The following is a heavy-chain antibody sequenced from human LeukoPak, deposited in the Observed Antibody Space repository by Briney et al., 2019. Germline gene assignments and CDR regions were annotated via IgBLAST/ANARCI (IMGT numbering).Heavy chain of an antibody. CDR3: ARVDSSGWYGDWFDP. CDR1: GGSISSYY. V-gene: IGHV4-4*07. D-gene: IGHD6-19*01. J-gene: IGHJ5*02. Sequence: SETLSLTCTVSGGSISSYYWSWIRQPAGKGLEWIGRIYTSGSTNYNPSLKSRVTMSVDTSKNQFSLKLSSVTAADTAVYYCARVDSSGWYGDWFDPWGQGTLVTVSS. CDR2: IYTSGST.